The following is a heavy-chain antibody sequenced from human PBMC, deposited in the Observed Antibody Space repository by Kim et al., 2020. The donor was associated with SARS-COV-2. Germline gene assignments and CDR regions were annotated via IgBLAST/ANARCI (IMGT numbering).Heavy chain of an antibody. CDR3: ARAAGYSYGLPDY. V-gene: IGHV4-4*02. D-gene: IGHD5-18*01. Sequence: SETLSLTCAVSGGSISSSNWWSWVRQPPGTGLEWIGEIYHSGSTNYNPSLKSRVTISVDKSKNQFSLKLSSVTAADTAVYYCARAAGYSYGLPDYWGQGTLATVSS. CDR2: IYHSGST. CDR1: GGSISSSNW. J-gene: IGHJ4*02.